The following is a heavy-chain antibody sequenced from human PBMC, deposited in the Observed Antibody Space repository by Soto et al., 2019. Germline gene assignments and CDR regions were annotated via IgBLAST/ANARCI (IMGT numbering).Heavy chain of an antibody. Sequence: SVKVSCKASGGTLNTYTINWVRQAPGRRLEWVGQIVPMYDSVNYAEDFQGRVTITADKSTKTSFMELTSLKSEDTALYFCATWRHYSGSYCFDYWGQGTLVTVSS. CDR1: GGTLNTYT. CDR2: IVPMYDSV. D-gene: IGHD1-26*01. CDR3: ATWRHYSGSYCFDY. V-gene: IGHV1-69*06. J-gene: IGHJ4*02.